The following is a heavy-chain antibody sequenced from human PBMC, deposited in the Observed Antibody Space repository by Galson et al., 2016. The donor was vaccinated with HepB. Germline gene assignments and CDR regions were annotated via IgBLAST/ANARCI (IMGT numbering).Heavy chain of an antibody. CDR2: TYYRSEWYH. V-gene: IGHV6-1*01. CDR1: GDSVSNDHSA. Sequence: CAISGDSVSNDHSAWHWIRQSASRGLEWLGRTYYRSEWYHDYAESVQGRIAIIPDTSTNQLSLQLNTVTPEDPALYYCASAKAAGTAFYLWGQGTMVTVSS. D-gene: IGHD6-13*01. J-gene: IGHJ3*01. CDR3: ASAKAAGTAFYL.